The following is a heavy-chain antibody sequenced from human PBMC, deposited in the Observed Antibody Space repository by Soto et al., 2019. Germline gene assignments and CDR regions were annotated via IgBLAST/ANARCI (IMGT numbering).Heavy chain of an antibody. Sequence: SETLSLTCTVSGGSISSGGYYWSWIRQHPGKGLEWIGYIYYSGSTYYNPSLKSRVTISVDTSKNQFSLKLSSVTAADTAVYYCAREPRIAAAGGFDYWGQGTLVTVSS. CDR1: GGSISSGGYY. V-gene: IGHV4-31*03. CDR3: AREPRIAAAGGFDY. CDR2: IYYSGST. J-gene: IGHJ4*02. D-gene: IGHD6-13*01.